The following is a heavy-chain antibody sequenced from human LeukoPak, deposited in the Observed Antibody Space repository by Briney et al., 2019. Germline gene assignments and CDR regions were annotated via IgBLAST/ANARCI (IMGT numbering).Heavy chain of an antibody. V-gene: IGHV3-30*02. Sequence: GGSLRLSCAASGFTFSSYGMHWVRQAPGKGLEWVAFIRYDGSNKYYADSVKGRFTISRDNSKNTLYLQISSLKAEDTAVYYCARERGDRDTFDIWGQGTMVTVSS. CDR1: GFTFSSYG. J-gene: IGHJ3*02. CDR3: ARERGDRDTFDI. D-gene: IGHD7-27*01. CDR2: IRYDGSNK.